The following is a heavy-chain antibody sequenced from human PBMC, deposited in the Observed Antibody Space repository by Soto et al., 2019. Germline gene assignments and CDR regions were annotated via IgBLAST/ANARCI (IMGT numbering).Heavy chain of an antibody. J-gene: IGHJ4*02. D-gene: IGHD6-13*01. CDR2: ISRSGGSP. CDR3: AREVDITAAFDY. V-gene: IGHV3-23*01. Sequence: DVQVLESGGVLVQPGGSLRLSCVAPGLIFSNYAMSWVRQSPGKGLEWVSGISRSGGSPHYADSAKGRFTISRDNSKNTLFLQMNTLRSEDTAVYYCAREVDITAAFDYWGQGTLVTVSS. CDR1: GLIFSNYA.